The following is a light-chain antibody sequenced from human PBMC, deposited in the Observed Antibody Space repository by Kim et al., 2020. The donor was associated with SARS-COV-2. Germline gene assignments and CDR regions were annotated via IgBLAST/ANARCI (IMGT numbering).Light chain of an antibody. CDR2: AAS. CDR3: QQTYTATLT. V-gene: IGKV1-39*01. J-gene: IGKJ4*01. Sequence: DIQMTQSPSSLSAFVGDRVTITCRASQSISDYLNWYQHKPGKAPNRLIYAASTLQSGVPSRFAGSGSGTDFTLTITSLQPEDFATYFCQQTYTATLTFGGGTKVDIK. CDR1: QSISDY.